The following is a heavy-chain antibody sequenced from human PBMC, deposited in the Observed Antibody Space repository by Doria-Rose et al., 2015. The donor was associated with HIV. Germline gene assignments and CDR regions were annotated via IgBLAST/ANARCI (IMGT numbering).Heavy chain of an antibody. D-gene: IGHD1-1*01. J-gene: IGHJ6*02. CDR3: ARGLLRGGWNDVDYYYGMDV. V-gene: IGHV4-34*01. CDR1: GGSFSGYY. CDR2: IYPSGST. Sequence: QVPLQQWDAGLVQPSETLSLTCAVFGGSFSGYYWSWIRQPPGKGLEWIGGIYPSGSTNDETSCKSRVTISLDTSKILFSLKLSSVTAADTAVYYCARGLLRGGWNDVDYYYGMDVWGQGTTVTVSS.